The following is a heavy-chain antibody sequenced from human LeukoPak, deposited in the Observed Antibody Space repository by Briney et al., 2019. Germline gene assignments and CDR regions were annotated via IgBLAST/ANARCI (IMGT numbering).Heavy chain of an antibody. J-gene: IGHJ4*02. V-gene: IGHV1-69*04. CDR1: GGTFSSYA. Sequence: GASVNVSCKASGGTFSSYAISWVRQAPGQGLEWMGRIIPILGIANYAQKFQGRVTITADKSTSTAYMELSSLRSEDTAVYYCARGGWPQSYFDYWGQGTLVTVSS. CDR3: ARGGWPQSYFDY. D-gene: IGHD3-10*01. CDR2: IIPILGIA.